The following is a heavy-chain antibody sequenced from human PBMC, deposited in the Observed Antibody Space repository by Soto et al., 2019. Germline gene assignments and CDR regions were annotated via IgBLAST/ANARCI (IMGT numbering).Heavy chain of an antibody. D-gene: IGHD7-27*01. CDR2: IYDGGTT. Sequence: QVQLQESGPRLVSPSQTLSLTCTVSGGSISSAAYCWSWIRQSPDKGLEWIGHIYDGGTTYSSPSLKGRVTISADTSETQFSLKLNSVSAADTAVYYCARGPSGDKVDYWGQGIQVTASS. CDR3: ARGPSGDKVDY. J-gene: IGHJ4*02. CDR1: GGSISSAAYC. V-gene: IGHV4-30-4*01.